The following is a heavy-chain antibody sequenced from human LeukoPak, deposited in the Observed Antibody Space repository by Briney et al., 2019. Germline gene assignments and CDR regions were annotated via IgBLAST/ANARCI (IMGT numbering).Heavy chain of an antibody. CDR2: ISAYNGNT. CDR3: ARAHYGGNLQSGYYMDV. V-gene: IGHV1-18*01. CDR1: GYTFTSYG. D-gene: IGHD4-23*01. Sequence: ASVKVSCKASGYTFTSYGISWVRQAPGQGLEWMGWISAYNGNTNYAQKLQGRVTMTTDTSTSTAYMELRSLRSDDTAVYYCARAHYGGNLQSGYYMDVWGKGTTVTVSS. J-gene: IGHJ6*03.